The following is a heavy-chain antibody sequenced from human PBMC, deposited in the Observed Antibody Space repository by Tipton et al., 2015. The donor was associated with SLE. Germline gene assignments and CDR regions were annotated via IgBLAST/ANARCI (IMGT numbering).Heavy chain of an antibody. Sequence: TLSLTCGVYGGSFSGHYWNWIRQPPGKSLEWIGEIDHSGNTNYNPSLKSRVTISVDRSKNQFSLKLSSVTAADTAVYHCARGAIHYYGMDVWGRGTTVTVSS. CDR2: IDHSGNT. V-gene: IGHV4-34*01. CDR1: GGSFSGHY. J-gene: IGHJ6*02. CDR3: ARGAIHYYGMDV. D-gene: IGHD3-3*01.